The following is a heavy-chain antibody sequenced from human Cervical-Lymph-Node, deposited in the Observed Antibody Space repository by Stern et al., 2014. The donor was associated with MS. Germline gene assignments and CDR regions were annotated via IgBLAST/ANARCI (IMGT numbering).Heavy chain of an antibody. J-gene: IGHJ4*02. CDR2: ISWNDDK. D-gene: IGHD5-18*01. CDR1: GFSLSTSGVG. Sequence: QVTLKESGPTLVKPTQTLTLTCTFSGFSLSTSGVGVGWIRQPPGKALEWLALISWNDDKRYSPSLKSRLTITKDTSKNQVVLTMTNMDPLDTATYYCAHSSYYTYVTSYFDYWGQGTLVTVSS. CDR3: AHSSYYTYVTSYFDY. V-gene: IGHV2-5*01.